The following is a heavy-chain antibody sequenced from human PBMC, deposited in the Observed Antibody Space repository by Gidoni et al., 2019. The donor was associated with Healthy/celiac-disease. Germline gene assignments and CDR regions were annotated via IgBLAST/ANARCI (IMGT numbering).Heavy chain of an antibody. D-gene: IGHD2-8*01. Sequence: EVQLVESGGGLVQPGGSLRLSCAASGFTFSSYSMNWVRQAPGKGLEWVSYISSSSSTIYYADSVKGRFTISRDNAKNSLYLQMNSLRAEDTAVYYCARARDPIVLNSFPYYFDYWGQGTLVTVSS. V-gene: IGHV3-48*01. CDR2: ISSSSSTI. J-gene: IGHJ4*02. CDR3: ARARDPIVLNSFPYYFDY. CDR1: GFTFSSYS.